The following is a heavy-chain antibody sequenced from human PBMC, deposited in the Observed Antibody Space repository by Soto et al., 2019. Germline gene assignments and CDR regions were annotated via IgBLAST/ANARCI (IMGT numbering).Heavy chain of an antibody. CDR2: INHSGNT. CDR3: ARHNYDGSSYYYYYYGMDV. Sequence: PSETLSLTCAVYGGSFSGYYWSWIRQPPGKGLEWIGEINHSGNTNYNPSLKSRVTISVDTSKNQFSLKLSSVTAADTAVYYCARHNYDGSSYYYYYYGMDVWGQGTTVTVSS. CDR1: GGSFSGYY. D-gene: IGHD3-22*01. J-gene: IGHJ6*02. V-gene: IGHV4-34*01.